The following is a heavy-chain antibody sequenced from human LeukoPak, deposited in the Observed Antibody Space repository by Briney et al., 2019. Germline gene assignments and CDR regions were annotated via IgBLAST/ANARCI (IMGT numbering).Heavy chain of an antibody. D-gene: IGHD4-17*01. CDR3: ARSPSWGVTTTGEFDY. V-gene: IGHV3-30-3*01. CDR1: GFTFSSYA. Sequence: PGRSLRLSCAASGFTFSSYAMHWVRQAPGKGLEWVAVISYDGSNKYYADSVKGRFTISRDNSKNTLYLQMNSLRAEDTAVYYCARSPSWGVTTTGEFDYWGQGTLVTVSS. J-gene: IGHJ4*02. CDR2: ISYDGSNK.